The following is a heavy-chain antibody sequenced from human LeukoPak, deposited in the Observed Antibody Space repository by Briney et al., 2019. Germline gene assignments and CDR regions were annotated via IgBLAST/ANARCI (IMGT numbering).Heavy chain of an antibody. D-gene: IGHD3-9*01. Sequence: ASVKVSCKASGYTFTSYGISWVRQAPGQGLEWMGWISAYNGNTNHAQKLQGRVTMTTDTSTSTAYMELRSLRSDDTAVYYCARAQNYDILTGYSYWGQGTLVTVSS. CDR3: ARAQNYDILTGYSY. J-gene: IGHJ4*02. CDR2: ISAYNGNT. CDR1: GYTFTSYG. V-gene: IGHV1-18*01.